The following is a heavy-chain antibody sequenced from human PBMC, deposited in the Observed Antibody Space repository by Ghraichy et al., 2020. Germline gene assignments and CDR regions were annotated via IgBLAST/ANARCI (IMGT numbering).Heavy chain of an antibody. J-gene: IGHJ4*02. CDR1: GFTFSSYW. CDR2: INSDGSST. V-gene: IGHV3-74*01. CDR3: ARVRGTTRWDFDY. Sequence: GGSLRLSCAASGFTFSSYWMHWVRQAPGKGLVWVSRINSDGSSTSYADSVKGRFTISRDNAKNTLYLQMNSLRAEDTAVYYCARVRGTTRWDFDYWGQGTLVTVSS. D-gene: IGHD1-1*01.